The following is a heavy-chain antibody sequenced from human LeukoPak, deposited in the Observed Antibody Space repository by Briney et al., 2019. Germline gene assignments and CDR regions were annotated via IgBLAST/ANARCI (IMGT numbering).Heavy chain of an antibody. CDR1: GGSISSSSYY. J-gene: IGHJ5*02. D-gene: IGHD2-2*01. V-gene: IGHV4-39*01. CDR3: ASQQLKYCSSTSCYLNWFDP. CDR2: IYYSGST. Sequence: SETLSLTCTVSGGSISSSSYYWGWIRQPPGKGLEWIGSIYYSGSTYYNPSLKSRVTISVDTSKNQFSLKLSSVTAADTAVNYCASQQLKYCSSTSCYLNWFDPWGQGTLVTVSS.